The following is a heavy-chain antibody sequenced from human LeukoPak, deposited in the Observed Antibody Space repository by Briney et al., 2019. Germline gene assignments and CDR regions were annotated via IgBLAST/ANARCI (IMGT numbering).Heavy chain of an antibody. CDR3: ARGGSVVVVAATYYFDY. D-gene: IGHD2-15*01. CDR2: INHSGST. Sequence: PPETLSLTCAVYGGSFSGYYWSWIRQPPGKGLEWIGEINHSGSTNYNPSLKSRVTISVDTSKNQFSLKLSSVTAVDTAVYYCARGGSVVVVAATYYFDYWGQGTLVTVSS. V-gene: IGHV4-34*01. J-gene: IGHJ4*02. CDR1: GGSFSGYY.